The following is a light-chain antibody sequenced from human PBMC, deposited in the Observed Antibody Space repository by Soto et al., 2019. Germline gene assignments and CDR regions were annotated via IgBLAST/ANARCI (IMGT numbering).Light chain of an antibody. Sequence: DIQMTQSPSSLSASVGDRVTITCRASQDISSHLSWFQQKPGKAPKRLIYAASTLESGVPSRFSGSRSGTEFTLTISSLQPEDFATYYCLQHNTYPFTFGPGTKVDIK. CDR3: LQHNTYPFT. J-gene: IGKJ3*01. CDR2: AAS. CDR1: QDISSH. V-gene: IGKV1-17*01.